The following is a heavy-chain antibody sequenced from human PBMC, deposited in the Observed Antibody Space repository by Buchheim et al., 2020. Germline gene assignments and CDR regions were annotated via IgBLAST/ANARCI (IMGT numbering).Heavy chain of an antibody. Sequence: QLQLQEYGSGLVKNSQTLSLTCAVSGGSISSGGYSWSWIRQPPGKGLEWIGYIYHSGSTNYNPSLKSRVTISVDRSKNQFSLKLSSLTAADTALYYCARTTPDYYYGMDVWGQGTT. CDR3: ARTTPDYYYGMDV. V-gene: IGHV4-30-2*01. CDR2: IYHSGST. CDR1: GGSISSGGYS. D-gene: IGHD4-17*01. J-gene: IGHJ6*02.